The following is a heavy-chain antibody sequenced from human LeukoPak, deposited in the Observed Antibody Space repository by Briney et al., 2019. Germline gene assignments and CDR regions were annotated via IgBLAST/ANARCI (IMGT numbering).Heavy chain of an antibody. D-gene: IGHD3-16*01. CDR3: AKAGGLNAFDI. V-gene: IGHV3-30*02. J-gene: IGHJ3*02. CDR1: GFSFNSYG. Sequence: GGSLRLSCAASGFSFNSYGMHWVRQAPGKGLEWVAFIRFDGNNKYYADSVKGQFTISRDNSQNTLSLQMNSLRAEDTAVYYCAKAGGLNAFDIWGQGTMVTVSS. CDR2: IRFDGNNK.